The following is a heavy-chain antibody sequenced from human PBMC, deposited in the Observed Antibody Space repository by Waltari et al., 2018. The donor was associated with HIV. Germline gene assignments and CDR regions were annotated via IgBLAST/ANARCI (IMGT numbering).Heavy chain of an antibody. J-gene: IGHJ4*02. CDR3: ARHFSVAGLED. CDR2: IFPGDSDT. Sequence: EVQLVQSGAEVKKPGESLKISCKGSGYSFPNSWIGWVRQMPGKGLDWMGIIFPGDSDTRYSPSFQGQVTISADKSINTSYLQWTSLKASDTAIYYCARHFSVAGLEDWGQGTLVTVSS. CDR1: GYSFPNSW. V-gene: IGHV5-51*01. D-gene: IGHD6-19*01.